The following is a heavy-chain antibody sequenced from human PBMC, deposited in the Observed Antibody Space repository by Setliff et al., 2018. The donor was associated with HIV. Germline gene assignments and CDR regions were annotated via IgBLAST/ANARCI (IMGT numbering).Heavy chain of an antibody. V-gene: IGHV2-5*02. CDR3: AHTDCSGGSCYSRFDY. CDR2: IYWDDDK. CDR1: GFSLSTSGVG. J-gene: IGHJ4*02. Sequence: GSGPTLVNPTQTLTLTCIFSGFSLSTSGVGVGWIRQPPGKALEWLALIYWDDDKRYSPSLRSRVTITKDTAKNQVVLTMTNMDPVDTATYFCAHTDCSGGSCYSRFDYWGQGTLVTVSS. D-gene: IGHD2-15*01.